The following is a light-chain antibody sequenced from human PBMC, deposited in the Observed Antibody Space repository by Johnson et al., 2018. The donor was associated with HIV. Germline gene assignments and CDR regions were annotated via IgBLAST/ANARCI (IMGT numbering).Light chain of an antibody. J-gene: IGLJ1*01. CDR2: EDN. CDR3: GTWDSSLRTGF. Sequence: QAVLTQPPSVSAAPGQRVNISCSGNISNIESYFVSWYQQLPGAAPTLLIYEDNKRPSGITDRFSASKSGTSATLGITGLHTGDEADYYCGTWDSSLRTGFFGTGTKVTVL. CDR1: ISNIESYF. V-gene: IGLV1-51*02.